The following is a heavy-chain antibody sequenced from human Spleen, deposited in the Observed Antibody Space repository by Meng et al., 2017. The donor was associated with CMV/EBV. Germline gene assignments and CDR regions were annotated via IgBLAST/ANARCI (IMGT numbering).Heavy chain of an antibody. Sequence: GGSLRLSCAASEFTFSSYAMSWVRQAPGRGLAWVSAITASGGSTYYADSVKGRFTVSRDNSKNTLYLQMNSLRAEDTAVYYCAKDFGQQLELDYWGQGTLVTVSS. CDR1: EFTFSSYA. V-gene: IGHV3-23*01. D-gene: IGHD6-13*01. CDR2: ITASGGST. CDR3: AKDFGQQLELDY. J-gene: IGHJ4*02.